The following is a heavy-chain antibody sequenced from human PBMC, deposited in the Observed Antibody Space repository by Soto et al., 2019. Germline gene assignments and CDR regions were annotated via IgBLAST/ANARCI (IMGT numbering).Heavy chain of an antibody. CDR2: ISGSGDST. Sequence: EVQLLESGGGLVQPGGSLRLSCAASGLTFSSYGMSWVRQAPGKGLEWVSAISGSGDSTYYADSVKGRFTISRDNSKNPLYLQMNSLRAEDAAVYYCAKDSPVLTVWGQGTTVTVSS. V-gene: IGHV3-23*01. CDR3: AKDSPVLTV. D-gene: IGHD2-8*02. J-gene: IGHJ6*02. CDR1: GLTFSSYG.